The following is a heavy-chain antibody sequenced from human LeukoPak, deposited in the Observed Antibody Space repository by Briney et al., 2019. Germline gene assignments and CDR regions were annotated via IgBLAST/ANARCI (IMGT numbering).Heavy chain of an antibody. J-gene: IGHJ3*02. CDR1: GASISSGGYY. Sequence: SETLSLTCTVSGASISSGGYYWSWIRQHPGKGLEWIGYISYSGTTYYNPSLKSRVTISVDTSKNQLSLELSSVTAADTAVYYCARDNQETWIQALGAMDIWGQGTMVTVSS. V-gene: IGHV4-31*03. CDR2: ISYSGTT. D-gene: IGHD5-18*01. CDR3: ARDNQETWIQALGAMDI.